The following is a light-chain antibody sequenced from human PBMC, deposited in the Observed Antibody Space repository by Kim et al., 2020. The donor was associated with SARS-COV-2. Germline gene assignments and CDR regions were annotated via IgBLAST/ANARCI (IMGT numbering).Light chain of an antibody. Sequence: SVSPGEGATLSCRASQSVSNNLAWYQQKPGQPPRLLMYAASTRATGIPARFSGSGSGTEFTLTISSLQSEDFAVYYCQQYSNWPYTFGQGTKLEI. J-gene: IGKJ2*01. CDR3: QQYSNWPYT. V-gene: IGKV3-15*01. CDR1: QSVSNN. CDR2: AAS.